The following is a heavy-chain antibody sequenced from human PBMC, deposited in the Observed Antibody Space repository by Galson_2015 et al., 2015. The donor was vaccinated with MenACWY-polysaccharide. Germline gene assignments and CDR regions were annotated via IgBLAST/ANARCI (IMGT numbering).Heavy chain of an antibody. Sequence: SLRLSCAASGFTFNRFSMSWVRQAPMKGLEWVSGIGATGGDTHYADPVKGRFSISRDNSKNTLFLQMNSLRAEDTAIYYCARDRITGDSRWEFDYWARESWSPSPQ. D-gene: IGHD7-27*01. CDR1: GFTFNRFS. V-gene: IGHV3-23*01. CDR3: ARDRITGDSRWEFDY. CDR2: IGATGGDT. J-gene: IGHJ4*02.